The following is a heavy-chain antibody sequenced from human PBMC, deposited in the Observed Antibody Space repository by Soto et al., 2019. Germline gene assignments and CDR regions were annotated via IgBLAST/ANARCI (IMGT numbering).Heavy chain of an antibody. V-gene: IGHV4-39*01. Sequence: QLQLQESGPGLVKPWETLSLTCSVSGDSINSDNYYWGWIRQPPGKGLEWIGSIYYRGNTYYNPSLKTRVTISLDKSKSQFSLKLNSVTAADSAVYFCARLEGLATISYYFDYWGQGTLVTVSS. D-gene: IGHD3-9*01. CDR1: GDSINSDNYY. J-gene: IGHJ4*02. CDR3: ARLEGLATISYYFDY. CDR2: IYYRGNT.